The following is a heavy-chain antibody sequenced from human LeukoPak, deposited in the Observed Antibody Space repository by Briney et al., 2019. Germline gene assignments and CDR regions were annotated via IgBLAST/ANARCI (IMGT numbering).Heavy chain of an antibody. J-gene: IGHJ6*03. CDR2: ISSDSSYI. V-gene: IGHV3-21*04. CDR1: GFTFSSYW. D-gene: IGHD2-2*01. Sequence: GGSLRLSCAASGFTFSSYWMTWVRQAPGKGLEWVASISSDSSYIDYADSVKGRFTISRDNSKNTLYLQMNSLRAEDTAVYYCAKAGHGYCSSTSCLDYYYYMDVWGKGTTVTVSS. CDR3: AKAGHGYCSSTSCLDYYYYMDV.